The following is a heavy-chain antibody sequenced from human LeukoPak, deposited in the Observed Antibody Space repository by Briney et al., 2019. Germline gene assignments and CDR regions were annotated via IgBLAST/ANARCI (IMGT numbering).Heavy chain of an antibody. CDR3: AKDTYGSGSYYYFDY. D-gene: IGHD3-10*01. CDR2: ISYDGSNK. CDR1: GFTFSSYG. V-gene: IGHV3-30*18. Sequence: GRSLRLSCAASGFTFSSYGMHWVRQAPGKGLEWVAVISYDGSNKYYADSVKGRFTISRDNSKNTLYLQMNSLRAEDTAVYYCAKDTYGSGSYYYFDYWGQATLVTVSS. J-gene: IGHJ4*02.